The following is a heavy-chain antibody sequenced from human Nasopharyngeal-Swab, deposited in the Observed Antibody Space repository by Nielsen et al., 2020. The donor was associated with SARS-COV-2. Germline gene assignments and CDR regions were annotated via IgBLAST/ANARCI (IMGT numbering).Heavy chain of an antibody. Sequence: GGSLRLSCAASGFTFSSYWMHWVRQAPGKGLVWVSRINSDGSSTSYADSVKGRFTISRDNAKNTLYLQMNSLRAEDTAVYYCARDLRFFTPSNYYYYGIDVWGQGTTVTVSS. D-gene: IGHD3-3*01. CDR3: ARDLRFFTPSNYYYYGIDV. V-gene: IGHV3-74*01. J-gene: IGHJ6*02. CDR1: GFTFSSYW. CDR2: INSDGSST.